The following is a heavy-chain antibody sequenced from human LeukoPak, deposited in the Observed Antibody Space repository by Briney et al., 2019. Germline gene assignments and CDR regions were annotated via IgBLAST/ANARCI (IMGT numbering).Heavy chain of an antibody. Sequence: GGSLRLSCAASGFTFSSYNMNWVRQAPGKGLEWVSYISSTGSTIYYAASVKGRFTISRDNSKNALYLQMNSLRAEDTAVYYCAKDPNYYGSGSYVGYWGQGTLVTVSS. CDR3: AKDPNYYGSGSYVGY. CDR1: GFTFSSYN. J-gene: IGHJ4*02. V-gene: IGHV3-48*01. D-gene: IGHD3-10*01. CDR2: ISSTGSTI.